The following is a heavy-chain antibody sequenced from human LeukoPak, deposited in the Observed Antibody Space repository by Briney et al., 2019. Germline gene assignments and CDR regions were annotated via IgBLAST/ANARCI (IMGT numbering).Heavy chain of an antibody. D-gene: IGHD3-3*01. J-gene: IGHJ4*02. Sequence: GGSLRLSCTASGFTFSTYGMHWVRQAPGKGLEWVTLISYDGSTKYYSDSVKGRSTLSRDNSKNTLYLQMNSLRAEDTAVYYCAREMGVAANYWGQGTLVTVSS. V-gene: IGHV3-30*03. CDR2: ISYDGSTK. CDR1: GFTFSTYG. CDR3: AREMGVAANY.